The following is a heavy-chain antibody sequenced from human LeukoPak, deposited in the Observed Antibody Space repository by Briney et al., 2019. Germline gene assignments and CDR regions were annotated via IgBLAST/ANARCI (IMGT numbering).Heavy chain of an antibody. V-gene: IGHV3-53*01. CDR3: ARYHMVRGLDY. CDR2: IYSDNT. Sequence: GGSLRLSCTVSGFTVSSNSMSWVRQAPGKGLEWVSFIYSDNTHYSNSVKGRFTISRDNSKNTLYLQMNSLRAEDTAVYYCARYHMVRGLDYWGQGTLVTVSS. J-gene: IGHJ4*02. D-gene: IGHD3-10*01. CDR1: GFTVSSNS.